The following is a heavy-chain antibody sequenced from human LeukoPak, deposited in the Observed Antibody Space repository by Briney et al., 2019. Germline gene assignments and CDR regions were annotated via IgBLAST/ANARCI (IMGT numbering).Heavy chain of an antibody. CDR3: AKGVVVTVKDDAFDI. Sequence: SVKVSCKASGGTFSSYAISWVRQAPGQGLEWMGRIIPILGIANYAQKFQGRVTITADKSTSTAYMELSSLRSEDTAVYYCAKGVVVTVKDDAFDIWGQGTMVTVSS. D-gene: IGHD2-21*02. J-gene: IGHJ3*02. CDR1: GGTFSSYA. CDR2: IIPILGIA. V-gene: IGHV1-69*04.